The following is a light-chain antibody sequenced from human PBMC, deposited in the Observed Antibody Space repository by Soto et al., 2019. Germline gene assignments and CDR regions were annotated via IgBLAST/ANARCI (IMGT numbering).Light chain of an antibody. V-gene: IGLV1-40*01. CDR1: SSNIGAGYD. Sequence: QSVLTQPPSVSGAPGQRVTISCTGSSSNIGAGYDVHWYQQLPGTAPKLLIYGNSNRPSGVPDRFSGSKSGTSASLAITGLQAEDAADYYCQSYDSSLSDWVFGGGTQLTVL. CDR2: GNS. J-gene: IGLJ3*02. CDR3: QSYDSSLSDWV.